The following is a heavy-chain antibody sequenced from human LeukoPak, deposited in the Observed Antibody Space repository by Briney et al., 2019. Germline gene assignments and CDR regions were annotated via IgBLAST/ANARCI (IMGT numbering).Heavy chain of an antibody. CDR2: INPSGGST. J-gene: IGHJ5*02. CDR3: AAIFSSIIGWFDP. Sequence: ASVKVSCKASGYTFTSYYMHWARQAPGQGLEWMGIINPSGGSTSYAQKFQGRVTMTRDTSTSTVYMELSSLRSEDTAVYYCAAIFSSIIGWFDPWGQGTLVTVSS. D-gene: IGHD3-10*01. V-gene: IGHV1-46*01. CDR1: GYTFTSYY.